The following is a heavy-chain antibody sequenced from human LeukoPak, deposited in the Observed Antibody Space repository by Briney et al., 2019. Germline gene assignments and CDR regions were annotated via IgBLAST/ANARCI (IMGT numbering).Heavy chain of an antibody. CDR1: GFTFISYW. J-gene: IGHJ4*02. V-gene: IGHV3-74*01. CDR2: INSDGSGT. CDR3: ARAGGLYYYDSSADY. Sequence: GGSLRLSCAASGFTFISYWMHWVRQAPGKGRLWVSRINSDGSGTGYADSVKGRFTISRDNAKNTLYLQMNSLRAEDTAVYYCARAGGLYYYDSSADYWGQGTLVTVSS. D-gene: IGHD3-22*01.